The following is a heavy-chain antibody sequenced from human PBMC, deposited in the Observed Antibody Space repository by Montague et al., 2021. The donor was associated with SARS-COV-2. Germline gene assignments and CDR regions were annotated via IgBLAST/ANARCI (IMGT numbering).Heavy chain of an antibody. CDR2: ISYSGST. CDR1: GGPISSSSYY. V-gene: IGHV4-39*07. J-gene: IGHJ6*02. D-gene: IGHD1-20*01. Sequence: SETLSLTCTVSGGPISSSSYYWGWIRQPPGKGLEWIGSISYSGSTYYNPSLQSRVTISVDTSKNQFSLKLISVTAADTAVYYCARDQGYNWNYYYYYGMDVWGQGTTVTVSS. CDR3: ARDQGYNWNYYYYYGMDV.